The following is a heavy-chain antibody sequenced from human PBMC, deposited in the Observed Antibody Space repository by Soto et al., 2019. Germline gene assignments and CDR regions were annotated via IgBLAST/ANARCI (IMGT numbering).Heavy chain of an antibody. CDR2: ILHDGTNQ. V-gene: IGHV3-30-3*01. CDR1: EFTCSNYR. J-gene: IGHJ4*02. Sequence: PGGPLRPSCSAPEFTCSNYRMHWVRQAPGKGLEWVAVILHDGTNQYYAESVKGRFTISRDNSKDTLYLQMNSLRVEDTAVYYCSREDYWGQGTLVTVSS. CDR3: SREDY.